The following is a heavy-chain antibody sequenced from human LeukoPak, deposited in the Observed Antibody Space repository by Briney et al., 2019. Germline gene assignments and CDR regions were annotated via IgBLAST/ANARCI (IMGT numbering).Heavy chain of an antibody. CDR2: INWNSGSL. CDR1: GFTFDDYA. Sequence: GGSLRLSCAASGFTFDDYAMHWVRQGPGKGLEWVSSINWNSGSLYYADSVKGRFTISRDNAKNSLYLQMNSLKTEDTAVYYCTTDRGPDYYDFWSGYSRKVDYWGQGTLVTVSS. CDR3: TTDRGPDYYDFWSGYSRKVDY. D-gene: IGHD3-3*01. V-gene: IGHV3-9*01. J-gene: IGHJ4*02.